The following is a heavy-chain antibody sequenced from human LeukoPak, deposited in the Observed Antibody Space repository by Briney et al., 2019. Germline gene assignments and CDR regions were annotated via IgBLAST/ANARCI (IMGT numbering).Heavy chain of an antibody. CDR1: GFTFSRYG. Sequence: PGRPLRLSCAASGFTFSRYGMHWVRQAPGKGLQWVAVISYDGSDKYYADSVTGRFTISRDNSKNTLYLQMNSLRPEDTAVYYCAKGDYSSGLDVFDIWGQGTMVTGSS. V-gene: IGHV3-30*18. J-gene: IGHJ3*02. CDR2: ISYDGSDK. CDR3: AKGDYSSGLDVFDI. D-gene: IGHD6-19*01.